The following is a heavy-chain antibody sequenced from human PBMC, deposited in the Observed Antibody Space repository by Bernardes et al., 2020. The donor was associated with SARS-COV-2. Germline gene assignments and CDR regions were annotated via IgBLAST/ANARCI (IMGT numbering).Heavy chain of an antibody. CDR1: GGSISNSY. CDR2: VYHIGTT. CDR3: ARDPGLFFTGSFYS. J-gene: IGHJ4*02. V-gene: IGHV4-59*01. Sequence: SETLSLTCTVSGGSISNSYWSWIRQPPGKGLEWIGYVYHIGTTSYNPSLKSRVTISRDTSNSQFSLNLRSVTAADTALYYCARDPGLFFTGSFYSWGQGIMVTGSS.